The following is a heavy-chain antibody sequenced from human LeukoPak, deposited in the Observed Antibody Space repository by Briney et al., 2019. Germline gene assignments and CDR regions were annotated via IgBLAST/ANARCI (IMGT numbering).Heavy chain of an antibody. CDR2: IKSKTDGGTT. CDR1: GFTFSNAW. D-gene: IGHD1-1*01. Sequence: GGSLRLSCAASGFTFSNAWMSWVRQAPGKGLEWVGRIKSKTDGGTTDYAAPVKGRFTISRDDSKNTLYLQMNSLKTEDTAVYYCTTATVTTGSAFDIWGQGTMVTVSS. CDR3: TTATVTTGSAFDI. J-gene: IGHJ3*02. V-gene: IGHV3-15*01.